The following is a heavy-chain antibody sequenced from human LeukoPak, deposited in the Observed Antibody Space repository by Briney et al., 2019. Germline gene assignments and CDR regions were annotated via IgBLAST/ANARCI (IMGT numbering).Heavy chain of an antibody. D-gene: IGHD5-18*01. CDR1: GGSFSGYY. CDR2: INHSGST. CDR3: ARAQTGQLWLSDPPDY. V-gene: IGHV4-34*01. J-gene: IGHJ4*02. Sequence: SETLSLTCAVYGGSFSGYYWSWIRQPPGKGLEWIGEINHSGSTNYNPSLKSRVTISVDTSKNQFSLKLSSVTAADTAVYYCARAQTGQLWLSDPPDYWGQGTLVTVSS.